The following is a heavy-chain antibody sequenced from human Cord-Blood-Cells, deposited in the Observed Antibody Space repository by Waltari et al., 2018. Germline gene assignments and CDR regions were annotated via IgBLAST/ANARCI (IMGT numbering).Heavy chain of an antibody. D-gene: IGHD3-10*01. CDR3: AREVRESPSKYYYGMDV. Sequence: QVQLVQSGAEVKKPGSSVKVSCKASGGTFSSYAISWVRQAPGQGLEWMGGIIPIFGTANYAQKFQGIVTMTADKSTSTAYMELSSLRSEDTAVYYCAREVRESPSKYYYGMDVWGQGTTVTVSS. CDR2: IIPIFGTA. V-gene: IGHV1-69*06. CDR1: GGTFSSYA. J-gene: IGHJ6*02.